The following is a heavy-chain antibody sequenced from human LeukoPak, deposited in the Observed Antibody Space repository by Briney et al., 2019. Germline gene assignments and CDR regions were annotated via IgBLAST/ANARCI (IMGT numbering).Heavy chain of an antibody. CDR3: AKDSKIVGATFRSYHYMDV. J-gene: IGHJ6*03. D-gene: IGHD1-26*01. CDR1: GFTFSSYA. Sequence: GGSLRLSCAASGFTFSSYAMSWVRQAPGKGLEWVSAIRGSGDRTHYADSVKGRFTISRDNSKNTLYLQTNSLRAEDTAVYYCAKDSKIVGATFRSYHYMDVWGKGTAVTVSS. CDR2: IRGSGDRT. V-gene: IGHV3-23*01.